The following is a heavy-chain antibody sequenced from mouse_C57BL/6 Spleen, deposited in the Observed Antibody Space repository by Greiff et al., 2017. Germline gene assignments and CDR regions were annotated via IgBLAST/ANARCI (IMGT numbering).Heavy chain of an antibody. D-gene: IGHD1-1*01. CDR3: ARDYYGSSFAY. Sequence: EVNVVESGGGLVKPGGSLKLSCAASGFTFSSYAMSWVRQTPEKRLEWVATISDGGSYTYYPDNVKGRFTISRDNAKNNLYLQMSHLKSEDTAIYYCARDYYGSSFAYWGQGTLVTVSA. V-gene: IGHV5-4*03. J-gene: IGHJ3*01. CDR1: GFTFSSYA. CDR2: ISDGGSYT.